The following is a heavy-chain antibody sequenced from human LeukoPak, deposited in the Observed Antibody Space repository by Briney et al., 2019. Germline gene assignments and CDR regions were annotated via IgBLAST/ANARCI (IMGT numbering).Heavy chain of an antibody. CDR2: IWSDASNQ. J-gene: IGHJ4*02. D-gene: IGHD6-19*01. V-gene: IGHV3-30*02. CDR1: GFSFSTYA. Sequence: RSGGSLRLSCAASGFSFSTYAMHWVRQAPGKGLDWVAMIWSDASNQYYADSVKGRFTISRDNSRDTLYLEMNSLRAEDRAVYYCARANSNAWHNFDFWGQRTLVTVSS. CDR3: ARANSNAWHNFDF.